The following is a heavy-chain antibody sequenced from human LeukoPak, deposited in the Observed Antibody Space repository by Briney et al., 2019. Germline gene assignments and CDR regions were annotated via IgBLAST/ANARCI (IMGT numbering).Heavy chain of an antibody. CDR1: GYAFSSYW. CDR3: ARRPGIAAAGTLDY. J-gene: IGHJ4*02. CDR2: IYPGDSDT. D-gene: IGHD6-13*01. Sequence: GESLKISCKASGYAFSSYWIAWVRQMPGKGLEWMGIIYPGDSDTRYSPSFQGQVTISADKSISTAYLQWSSLKASDTAMYYCARRPGIAAAGTLDYWGQGTLVTVSS. V-gene: IGHV5-51*01.